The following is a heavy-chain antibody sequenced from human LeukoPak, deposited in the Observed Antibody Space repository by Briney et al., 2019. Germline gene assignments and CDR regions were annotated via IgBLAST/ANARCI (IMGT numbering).Heavy chain of an antibody. CDR3: ASDSYETIFGVVIRGHDAFDI. Sequence: SETLSLTCTASGGSISSYYWSWIRQPAGKGLEWIGRIYTSGSTNYNPSLKSRVTMSVDTSKNQFSLKLSSVTAADTAVYYCASDSYETIFGVVIRGHDAFDIWGQGTMVTVSS. V-gene: IGHV4-4*07. J-gene: IGHJ3*02. D-gene: IGHD3-3*01. CDR2: IYTSGST. CDR1: GGSISSYY.